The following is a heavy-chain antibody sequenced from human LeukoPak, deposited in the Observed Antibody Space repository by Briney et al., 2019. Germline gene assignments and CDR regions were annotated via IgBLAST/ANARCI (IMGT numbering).Heavy chain of an antibody. CDR1: GYTFTIYG. J-gene: IGHJ6*02. CDR2: ISPYNGNT. V-gene: IGHV1-18*01. D-gene: IGHD3-16*01. Sequence: ASVNVSCKASGYTFTIYGFSWVRQAPGQGLEWMGWISPYNGNTNYAQNLQGRVTMTTDTSTSTAYMELRSLRSDDTAVYYCARVGLGDNVWGQGTTVTVSS. CDR3: ARVGLGDNV.